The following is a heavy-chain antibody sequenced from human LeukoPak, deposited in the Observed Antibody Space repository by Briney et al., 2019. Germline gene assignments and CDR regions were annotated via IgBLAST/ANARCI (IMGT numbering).Heavy chain of an antibody. CDR1: GFTHSRYN. J-gene: IGHJ4*02. CDR2: ISSSSSTI. D-gene: IGHD2-2*01. CDR3: ARAPPPASC. Sequence: GGPLRLSCAPSGFTHSRYNMNWVRQAPGKGLVWVSYISSSSSTIYYADAVKGRYTISRDNAKNTLSLQLNSLRADDRAVYYCARAPPPASCWGQGTLVTVSS. V-gene: IGHV3-48*01.